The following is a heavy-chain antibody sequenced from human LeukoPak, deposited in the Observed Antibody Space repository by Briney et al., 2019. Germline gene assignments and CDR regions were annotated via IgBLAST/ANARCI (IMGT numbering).Heavy chain of an antibody. Sequence: SETLSLTCTVSGYSISSGYYWGWIRQPPGKGLEWIGSIYHSGSTYYNPSLKSRVTMSVDTSKNQFSLKLSSVTAADTAVYYCARVPQSRQPKTENWFDPWGQGTLVTVSS. CDR1: GYSISSGYY. CDR2: IYHSGST. V-gene: IGHV4-38-2*02. J-gene: IGHJ5*02. CDR3: ARVPQSRQPKTENWFDP. D-gene: IGHD1-14*01.